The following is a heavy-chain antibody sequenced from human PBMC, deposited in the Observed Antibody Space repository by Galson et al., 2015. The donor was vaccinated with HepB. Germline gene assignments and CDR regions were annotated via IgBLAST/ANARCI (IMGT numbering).Heavy chain of an antibody. D-gene: IGHD6-13*01. J-gene: IGHJ3*02. V-gene: IGHV1-69*10. CDR1: RGTFSSYA. CDR3: ANVGYSSSSWYGGAFDI. CDR2: IVPIVDKA. Sequence: SVKVSCKASRGTFSSYAISWVRQAPGQGLEWMGGIVPIVDKANYAQKSQGRVTITADKSTSTAYMELRSLRSEDTAVYYCANVGYSSSSWYGGAFDIWGQGTMVTVSP.